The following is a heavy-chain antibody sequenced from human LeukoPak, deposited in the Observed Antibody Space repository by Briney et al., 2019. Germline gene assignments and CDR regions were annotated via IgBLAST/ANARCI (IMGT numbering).Heavy chain of an antibody. CDR1: GGSINSYY. D-gene: IGHD3-10*01. Sequence: SETLSLTCTVSGGSINSYYWSWIRQPPGKGLEWIGYIYYSGSTNYNPSLKSRVTISVDTSKNQFSLKLSSVTAADTAVYYCARDRSGSYYSDAFDIWGQGTMVTVSS. V-gene: IGHV4-59*12. CDR3: ARDRSGSYYSDAFDI. J-gene: IGHJ3*02. CDR2: IYYSGST.